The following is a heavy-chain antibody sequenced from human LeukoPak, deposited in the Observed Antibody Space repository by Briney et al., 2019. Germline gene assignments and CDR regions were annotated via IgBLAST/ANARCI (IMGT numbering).Heavy chain of an antibody. D-gene: IGHD3-16*01. J-gene: IGHJ4*02. CDR2: INPSGGST. Sequence: GASVKVSCKASGYIFTSYYMHWVRQAPGQGLEWMGIINPSGGSTSYAQKFQGRVTMTRDTSTSTVYMELSSLRSEDTAVYYCARDFRGGETFDYWGQGTLVTVSS. CDR1: GYIFTSYY. CDR3: ARDFRGGETFDY. V-gene: IGHV1-46*01.